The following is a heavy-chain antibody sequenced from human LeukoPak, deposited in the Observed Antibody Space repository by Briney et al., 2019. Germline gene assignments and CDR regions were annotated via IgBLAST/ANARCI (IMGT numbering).Heavy chain of an antibody. CDR1: GFTFSSYA. J-gene: IGHJ4*02. CDR3: AKVLQGPTYYFDY. V-gene: IGHV3-23*01. CDR2: ISGSGGNT. Sequence: GGSLRLSCAASGFTFSSYAMSWVRQAPGKGLEWVSTISGSGGNTYYADSMKGRFTISGDNSKNTLYLQMNSLRAEDTAVYYCAKVLQGPTYYFDYWGQGTLVTVSS.